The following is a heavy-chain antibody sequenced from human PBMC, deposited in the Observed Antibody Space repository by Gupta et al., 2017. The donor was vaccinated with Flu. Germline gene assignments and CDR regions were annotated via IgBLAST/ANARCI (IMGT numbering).Heavy chain of an antibody. CDR2: IWYDGSNK. Sequence: VRQAPGKGLEWVAVIWYDGSNKYYADSVKGRFTISRDNSKNTLYLQMNSLRAEDTAVYYCARESGSSLLIDYWGQGTLVTVSS. CDR3: ARESGSSLLIDY. D-gene: IGHD1-26*01. V-gene: IGHV3-33*01. J-gene: IGHJ4*02.